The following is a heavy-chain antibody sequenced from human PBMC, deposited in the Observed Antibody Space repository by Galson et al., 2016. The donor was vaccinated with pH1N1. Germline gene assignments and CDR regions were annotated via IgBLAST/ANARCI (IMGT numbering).Heavy chain of an antibody. V-gene: IGHV3-23*01. D-gene: IGHD6-25*01. CDR2: ISGSGGGT. CDR1: GLIFNTYA. Sequence: SLRLSCAASGLIFNTYAMSWVRQAPGKGLEWVSVISGSGGGTYYADSVKGRFSISRDNSKNTLFLQMNSLRAEDTAVYYWARAGRLLGPYHYYAMDVWGQGTTVTVSS. J-gene: IGHJ6*02. CDR3: ARAGRLLGPYHYYAMDV.